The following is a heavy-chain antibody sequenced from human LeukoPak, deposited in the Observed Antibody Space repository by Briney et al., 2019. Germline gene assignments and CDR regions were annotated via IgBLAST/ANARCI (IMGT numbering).Heavy chain of an antibody. J-gene: IGHJ5*02. CDR1: GGTFSSYA. V-gene: IGHV1-69*05. CDR3: AREHDYYDSSGYYYVWFDP. Sequence: SVKVSCKASGGTFSSYAISWVRQAPGQGLEWMGRIIPIFGTANYAQKFQGRVTITTDESTSTAYMELSSLRSEDTAVYYCAREHDYYDSSGYYYVWFDPWGQGTLVTVSS. CDR2: IIPIFGTA. D-gene: IGHD3-22*01.